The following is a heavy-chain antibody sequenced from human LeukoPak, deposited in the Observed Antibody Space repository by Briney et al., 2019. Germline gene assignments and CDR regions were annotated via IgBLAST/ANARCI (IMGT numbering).Heavy chain of an antibody. V-gene: IGHV3-23*01. CDR1: GFTFNNYA. Sequence: PGGSLRLSCAASGFTFNNYAMSWVRQAPGKGLEWVSAISGSGASTYYADSVKGRFTISRDNSKNTLYLQMNSLRAEDTAVYYCAKEASSGLYYFDYWGRGTLVTVSS. CDR2: ISGSGAST. D-gene: IGHD6-19*01. CDR3: AKEASSGLYYFDY. J-gene: IGHJ4*02.